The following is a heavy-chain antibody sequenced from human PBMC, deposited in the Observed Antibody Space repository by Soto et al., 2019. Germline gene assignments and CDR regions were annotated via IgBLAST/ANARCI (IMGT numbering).Heavy chain of an antibody. CDR2: IYYSGST. CDR3: ARAGTNMVQFDY. CDR1: GGSINGHF. V-gene: IGHV4-59*11. J-gene: IGHJ4*02. Sequence: SETLSLTCAVSGGSINGHFWSWIRQSPGKGHERIGHIYYSGSTSYSPSLKSRVSISVDTSKNQFSLEVHSLTAADTAVYYCARAGTNMVQFDYWGQGTLVTVSS. D-gene: IGHD3-10*01.